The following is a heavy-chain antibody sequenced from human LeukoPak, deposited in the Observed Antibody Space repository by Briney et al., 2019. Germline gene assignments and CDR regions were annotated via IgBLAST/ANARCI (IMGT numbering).Heavy chain of an antibody. J-gene: IGHJ6*03. D-gene: IGHD5-24*01. V-gene: IGHV4-61*02. CDR1: GGSISSGSYY. CDR3: ARRGRIRDGYNFSYYYYMDV. CDR2: IYTSGST. Sequence: TSETLSLTCTVSGGSISSGSYYWSWIRQPAGKGLEWIGRIYTSGSTNYNPSLKSRVTISVDTSKNQFSLKLSSVTAADTAVYYCARRGRIRDGYNFSYYYYMDVWGKGTTVTISS.